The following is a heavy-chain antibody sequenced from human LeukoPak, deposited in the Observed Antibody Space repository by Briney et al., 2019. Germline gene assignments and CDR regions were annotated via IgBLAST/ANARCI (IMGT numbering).Heavy chain of an antibody. V-gene: IGHV5-51*01. CDR1: GYNFFTYW. CDR3: ARRGYFDGGGNDY. D-gene: IGHD2-21*01. CDR2: INPDNSNI. Sequence: GESLKISCKASGYNFFTYWIAWVRQMPGKGLEWRAIINPDNSNIRYSPSFEGQVTISADKSVSTAYLQWSSLKASDTAIYYCARRGYFDGGGNDYWGQGTLVTVSS. J-gene: IGHJ4*02.